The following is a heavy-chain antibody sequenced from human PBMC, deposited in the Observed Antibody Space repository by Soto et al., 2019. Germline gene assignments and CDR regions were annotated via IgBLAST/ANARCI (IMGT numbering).Heavy chain of an antibody. CDR1: GYSFTSYW. D-gene: IGHD6-13*01. CDR3: ASHSYSSSWYNYYYYGMDV. CDR2: IYPGDSDT. Sequence: HGESLKISCKGSGYSFTSYWIGWVRQMPGKGLEWMGIIYPGDSDTRYSPSFQGQVTISADKSISTAYLQWSSLKASDTAMYYRASHSYSSSWYNYYYYGMDVWGQGTTVTVSS. J-gene: IGHJ6*02. V-gene: IGHV5-51*01.